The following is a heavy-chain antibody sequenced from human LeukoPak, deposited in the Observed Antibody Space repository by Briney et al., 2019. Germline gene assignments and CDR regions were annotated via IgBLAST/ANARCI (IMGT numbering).Heavy chain of an antibody. CDR2: IYGGGST. CDR1: GFTVSSNA. V-gene: IGHV3-53*01. J-gene: IGHJ3*02. D-gene: IGHD3-22*01. CDR3: HYDSSGHDAFDI. Sequence: GGSLRLSCAASGFTVSSNAMSWVRQAPGKGLEWVSTIYGGGSTYYADSVKGRFTISRDNARNSLYLQMNSLRAEDTAVYYCHYDSSGHDAFDIWGQGTMVTVSS.